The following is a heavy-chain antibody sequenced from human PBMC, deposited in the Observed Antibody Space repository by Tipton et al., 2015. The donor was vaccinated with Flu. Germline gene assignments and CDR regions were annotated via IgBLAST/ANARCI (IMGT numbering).Heavy chain of an antibody. CDR1: GDSISTTIYY. D-gene: IGHD1-1*01. Sequence: TLSLTCTVSGDSISTTIYYWGWVRRPPGKGLEWIGSIYYSGTTYYNPSLKSRVTISVDSSKNEFSLTLASLTAADTAVYYCARDLWNDRRAYYYYGMDVWGQGTTVTVSS. CDR2: IYYSGTT. J-gene: IGHJ6*02. V-gene: IGHV4-39*07. CDR3: ARDLWNDRRAYYYYGMDV.